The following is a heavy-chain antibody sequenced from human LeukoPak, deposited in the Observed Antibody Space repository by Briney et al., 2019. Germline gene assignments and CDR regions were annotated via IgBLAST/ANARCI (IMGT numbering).Heavy chain of an antibody. CDR2: INPNAGRP. D-gene: IGHD5-18*01. V-gene: IGHV1-8*01. J-gene: IGHJ4*02. CDR1: GYTD. CDR3: AGKKGRSYGYGFAY. Sequence: ASVKVSCKASGYTDIYWVRQATGHGPEWMGWINPNAGRPDYAQRFQGRVSLTRDNSVNTAYMELSGLTYEDTAVYYCAGKKGRSYGYGFAYWGQGTLVTVSS.